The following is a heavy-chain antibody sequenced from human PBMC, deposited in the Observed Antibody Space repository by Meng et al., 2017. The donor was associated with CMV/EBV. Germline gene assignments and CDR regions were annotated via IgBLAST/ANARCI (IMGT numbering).Heavy chain of an antibody. Sequence: GESLKISCAASGFTFSSYAMHWVRQAPGKGLEWVAVISYDGSNKYYADSVKGRFTISRDNSKNTLYLQMNSLRAEDTAVYYCAREALLELVDGDYYYYGMGVWGQGTTVTVSS. CDR3: AREALLELVDGDYYYYGMGV. CDR1: GFTFSSYA. V-gene: IGHV3-30-3*01. J-gene: IGHJ6*02. D-gene: IGHD3-3*01. CDR2: ISYDGSNK.